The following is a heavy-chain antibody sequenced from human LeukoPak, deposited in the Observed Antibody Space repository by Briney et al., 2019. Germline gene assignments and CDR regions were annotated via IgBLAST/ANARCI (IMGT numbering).Heavy chain of an antibody. CDR2: IYPGDSDT. CDR3: VTDPTDAFDI. V-gene: IGHV5-51*01. J-gene: IGHJ3*02. Sequence: AESLKISCKGSGYSFTSYWIGWVRQMPGKGLEWMGIIYPGDSDTRYSPSFQGQVTISAGKSISTAYLQWSSLKASDTAMYYCVTDPTDAFDIWGQGTMVTVSS. CDR1: GYSFTSYW.